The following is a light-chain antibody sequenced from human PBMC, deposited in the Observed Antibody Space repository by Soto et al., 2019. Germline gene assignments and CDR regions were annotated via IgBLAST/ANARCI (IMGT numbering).Light chain of an antibody. CDR3: QHYNNWPPV. CDR2: GAS. J-gene: IGKJ3*01. V-gene: IGKV3-15*01. Sequence: EIVMTQSPATLSVSPGERATLSCRASQSVSSNLAWYQQKPGQAPRLLIYGASTRATGIPARFSGSGSGTEFTLTISSLQSEDFAVYYCQHYNNWPPVLGPGTKVDIK. CDR1: QSVSSN.